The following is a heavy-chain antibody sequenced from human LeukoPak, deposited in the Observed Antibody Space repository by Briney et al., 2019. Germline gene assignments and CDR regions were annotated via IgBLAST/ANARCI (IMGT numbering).Heavy chain of an antibody. J-gene: IGHJ4*02. V-gene: IGHV3-21*01. CDR2: ISSTSTYI. D-gene: IGHD5-18*01. Sequence: AGGSLRLSCAASGFTFSSYSMNWVRQTPGKGLEWVSSISSTSTYIYYADSVKGRFTISRDNAKNSLYLQMNSLRAEDTAVYYCAREPTAMILWGQGTLVTVSS. CDR3: AREPTAMIL. CDR1: GFTFSSYS.